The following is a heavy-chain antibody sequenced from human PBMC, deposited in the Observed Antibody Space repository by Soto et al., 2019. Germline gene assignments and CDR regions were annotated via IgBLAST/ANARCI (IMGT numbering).Heavy chain of an antibody. CDR3: ASGGRSMYYFDY. CDR2: IYYSGNT. CDR1: GASINSYY. V-gene: IGHV4-59*01. D-gene: IGHD3-16*01. Sequence: SETLSLTCTVSGASINSYYWSWIRQPPGKALEWIAYIYYSGNTNYNPSLKSRVTISLDTSKNQFSLKLSSVIAADTAVYYCASGGRSMYYFDYWGQGTLVTVSS. J-gene: IGHJ4*02.